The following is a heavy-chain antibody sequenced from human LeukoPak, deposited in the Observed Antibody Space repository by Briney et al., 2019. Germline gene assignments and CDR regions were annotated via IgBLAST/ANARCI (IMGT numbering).Heavy chain of an antibody. CDR3: ARDGEAAAGPQIYYYYGMDV. Sequence: GGSLRLSCAASGFTFSSYAMHWVRQAPGKGLEYVSAISSNGGSTYYTNSVKGRFTISRDNSKNTLYLQMGSLRAEDMAVYYCARDGEAAAGPQIYYYYGMDVWGQGTTVTVSS. CDR1: GFTFSSYA. D-gene: IGHD6-13*01. CDR2: ISSNGGST. V-gene: IGHV3-64*01. J-gene: IGHJ6*02.